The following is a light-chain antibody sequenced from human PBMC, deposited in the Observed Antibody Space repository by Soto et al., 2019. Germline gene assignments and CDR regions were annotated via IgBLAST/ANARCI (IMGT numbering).Light chain of an antibody. CDR3: SSYAGSNIFYV. CDR1: SSDVGGYNY. CDR2: EVN. V-gene: IGLV2-8*01. J-gene: IGLJ1*01. Sequence: QSALTQPPPASGSPGQSVTISCTGTSSDVGGYNYVSWYQQHPGKAPKLIIYEVNKRPSGVPDRFSGSKSGNTASLTVSGLQAEDESDYYCSSYAGSNIFYVFGTGTKLTVL.